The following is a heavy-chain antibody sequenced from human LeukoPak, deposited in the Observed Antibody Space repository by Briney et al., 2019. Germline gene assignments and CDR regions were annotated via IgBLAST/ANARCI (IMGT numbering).Heavy chain of an antibody. CDR2: ISSTSSYI. J-gene: IGHJ4*02. D-gene: IGHD1-26*01. V-gene: IGHV3-21*01. CDR1: GFTFSGYS. Sequence: GGSLSLSCAASGFTFSGYSMTWVRQAPGKGLEWVSSISSTSSYIYYADSLKGRFTISRDNTKNSLSLQMNSLRAEDTAVYYCVRAPTTGAYYFDYWGQGTLITVSS. CDR3: VRAPTTGAYYFDY.